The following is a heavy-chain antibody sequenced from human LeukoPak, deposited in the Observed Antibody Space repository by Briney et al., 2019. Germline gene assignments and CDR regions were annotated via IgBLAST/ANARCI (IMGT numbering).Heavy chain of an antibody. CDR3: ARLVGATLVFDY. J-gene: IGHJ4*02. CDR2: IYHSGST. D-gene: IGHD1-26*01. CDR1: GYSISSGYY. V-gene: IGHV4-38-2*01. Sequence: PSETLSLTCAVSGYSISSGYYWGWIRQPPGKGLEWIGSIYHSGSTYYNPSLKSRVIISVDTSKNQFSLKLSSVTAADTAVYYCARLVGATLVFDYWGQGTLVTVSS.